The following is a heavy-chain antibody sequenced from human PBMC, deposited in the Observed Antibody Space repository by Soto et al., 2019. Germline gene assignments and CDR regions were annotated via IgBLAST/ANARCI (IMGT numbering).Heavy chain of an antibody. J-gene: IGHJ6*02. CDR2: IVPVLGTS. D-gene: IGHD3-16*01. CDR1: GGSFSSYA. CDR3: ARDSPGGGYYYGMDV. Sequence: QGQLEQSGAEVRKPGSSVKVSCKASGGSFSSYAISWVRQAPGQGLEWMGGIVPVLGTSHSAQKFQGRVTFSTDDSTTTAYMELSSLRSEDMAVYYCARDSPGGGYYYGMDVWGQGTTVTVSS. V-gene: IGHV1-69*01.